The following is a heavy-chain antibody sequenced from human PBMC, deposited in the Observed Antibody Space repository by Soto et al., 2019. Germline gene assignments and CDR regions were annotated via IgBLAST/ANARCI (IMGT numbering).Heavy chain of an antibody. CDR1: GFTFSSFD. CDR3: AKIDTEYCSGGSCHRGYFDY. Sequence: GGSLRLSCATSGFTFSSFDMDWVRQAPGKGLEWVSAISGSGGSTYYADSVKGRFTISRDNSKNTLYLQMNSLRAEDTAVYYCAKIDTEYCSGGSCHRGYFDYWGQGTLVTVSS. CDR2: ISGSGGST. V-gene: IGHV3-23*01. D-gene: IGHD2-15*01. J-gene: IGHJ4*02.